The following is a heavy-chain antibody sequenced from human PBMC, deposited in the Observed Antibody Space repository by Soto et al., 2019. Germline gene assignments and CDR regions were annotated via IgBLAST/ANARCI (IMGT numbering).Heavy chain of an antibody. D-gene: IGHD1-26*01. CDR3: AKDSGRSGTLDY. CDR1: GFTFSSYG. V-gene: IGHV3-30*18. CDR2: ISYDGSNK. Sequence: GGSLRRSCAASGFTFSSYGMHWVRQAPGKGLEWVAVISYDGSNKYYADSVKGRFTISRDNSKNTLYLQMNSLRAEDTAVYYCAKDSGRSGTLDYWGQGTLVTVSS. J-gene: IGHJ4*02.